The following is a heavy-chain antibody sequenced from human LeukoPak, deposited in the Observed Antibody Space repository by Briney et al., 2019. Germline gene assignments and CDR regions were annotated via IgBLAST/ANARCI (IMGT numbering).Heavy chain of an antibody. J-gene: IGHJ4*02. D-gene: IGHD2-21*02. V-gene: IGHV3-48*03. CDR2: ISSSGSTI. CDR3: ARDRGCGGDCPYYFDY. CDR1: GFTFSSYE. Sequence: PGGSLRLSCAASGFTFSSYEMNWVRQAPGKGLEWVSYISSSGSTIYYADSVKGRFTISRDNAKNSLYLQMNSLRAEDTAVYYCARDRGCGGDCPYYFDYWGQGTLVTVSS.